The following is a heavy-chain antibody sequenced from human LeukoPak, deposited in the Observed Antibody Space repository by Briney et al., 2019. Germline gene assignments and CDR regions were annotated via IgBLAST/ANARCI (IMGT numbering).Heavy chain of an antibody. J-gene: IGHJ6*03. Sequence: PGGSLRLSCAASGFTVSSNYMSWVRQAPGKGLEWVSVIYSGGSTYYADSVKGRFTISRDNSKNTLYLQMNSLRAEDTAVYYCARGVRYDFWSGARRYYYYMDVWGQGTTVTVSS. CDR1: GFTVSSNY. CDR2: IYSGGST. CDR3: ARGVRYDFWSGARRYYYYMDV. V-gene: IGHV3-53*01. D-gene: IGHD3-3*01.